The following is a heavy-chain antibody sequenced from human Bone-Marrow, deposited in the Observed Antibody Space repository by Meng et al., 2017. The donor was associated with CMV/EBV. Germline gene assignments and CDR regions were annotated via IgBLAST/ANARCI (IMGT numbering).Heavy chain of an antibody. Sequence: SETLSLTCTVSGGSIRSGDYYWSWIRQPPGKGLEWIGYIYYSGNTYYNPSLKSRITISIDTSKNQFSLKVTSVTAANTAVYYCARDPLGYGLTYWGQGTLVTCSS. CDR3: ARDPLGYGLTY. V-gene: IGHV4-30-4*08. J-gene: IGHJ4*02. CDR2: IYYSGNT. D-gene: IGHD3-16*01. CDR1: GGSIRSGDYY.